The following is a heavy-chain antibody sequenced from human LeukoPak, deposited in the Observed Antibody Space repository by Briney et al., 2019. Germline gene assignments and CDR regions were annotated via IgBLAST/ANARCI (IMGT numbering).Heavy chain of an antibody. J-gene: IGHJ6*03. V-gene: IGHV3-23*01. Sequence: GGSLRLSCAASGFTFSSYAMSWVRQAPGKGLEWVSAISGSGGSTYYADSVKGRFTISRDNSKNTLYLQMNSLRAEDTAVYYCXXGSVRYYYYMDVWGKGTTVTISS. CDR1: GFTFSSYA. CDR3: XXGSVRYYYYMDV. CDR2: ISGSGGST. D-gene: IGHD3-10*01.